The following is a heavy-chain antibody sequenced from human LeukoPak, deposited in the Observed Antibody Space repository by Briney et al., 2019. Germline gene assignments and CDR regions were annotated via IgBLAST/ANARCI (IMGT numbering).Heavy chain of an antibody. CDR1: GDSVSSNSAA. CDR2: TYYRSKWYN. Sequence: SQTLSLTCAISGDSVSSNSAAWNWIRQSPSRGLEWLGRTYYRSKWYNDYAVSVKSRITINPDTSKNQFSLQLNSVSPEDTAVYYCARDRSYYYDSSGSIDYWGQGTLVTVSS. CDR3: ARDRSYYYDSSGSIDY. V-gene: IGHV6-1*01. D-gene: IGHD3-22*01. J-gene: IGHJ4*02.